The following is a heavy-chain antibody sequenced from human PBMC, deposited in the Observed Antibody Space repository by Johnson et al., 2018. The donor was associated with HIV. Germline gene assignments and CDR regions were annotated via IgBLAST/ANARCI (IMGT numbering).Heavy chain of an antibody. CDR3: AKDRWELFWGGGEASHDAFDI. V-gene: IGHV3-66*01. CDR1: GFTVSSNY. Sequence: VQLVESGGGLVQPGGSLRLSCAASGFTVSSNYMSWVRQAPVKGLEWVSVIYSGGSTYYADSVKGRFTISRDNSENTLYLQMSSLRAEDTALYYCAKDRWELFWGGGEASHDAFDIWGQGTTVIVSS. D-gene: IGHD1-26*01. CDR2: IYSGGST. J-gene: IGHJ3*02.